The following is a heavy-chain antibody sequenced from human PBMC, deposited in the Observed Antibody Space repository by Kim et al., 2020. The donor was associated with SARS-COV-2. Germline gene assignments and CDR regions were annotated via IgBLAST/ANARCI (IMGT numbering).Heavy chain of an antibody. J-gene: IGHJ6*03. CDR1: GFTFNGYA. CDR3: AKGPRQTEKTTINYYYYMDV. Sequence: GGSLRLSCAASGFTFNGYAMHWVRQAPGRGLEWVSVISGDAINTYHGDSVKGRFTISRDNSKNSLYLQMNSLRTEDTAVYYCAKGPRQTEKTTINYYYYMDVWGKGTTVTVSS. CDR2: ISGDAINT. V-gene: IGHV3-43*02.